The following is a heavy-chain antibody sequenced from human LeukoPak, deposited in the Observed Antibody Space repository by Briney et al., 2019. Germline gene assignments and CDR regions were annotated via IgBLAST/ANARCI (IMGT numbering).Heavy chain of an antibody. CDR3: ARSAAAGVEYFQH. Sequence: PGGSLRLSCAASGFTFSSYAMSWVRQAPGKGLEWVSVIYSGGSTYYADSVKGRFTISRDNSKNTLYLQMNSLRAEDTAVYYCARSAAAGVEYFQHWGQGTLVTVSS. CDR1: GFTFSSYA. V-gene: IGHV3-53*01. CDR2: IYSGGST. J-gene: IGHJ1*01. D-gene: IGHD6-13*01.